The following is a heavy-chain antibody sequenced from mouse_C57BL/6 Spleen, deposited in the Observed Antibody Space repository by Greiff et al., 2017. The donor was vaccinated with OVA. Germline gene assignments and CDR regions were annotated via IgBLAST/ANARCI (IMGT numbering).Heavy chain of an antibody. Sequence: QVQLKQPGAELVMPGASVKLSCKASGYTFTSYWMHWVKQRPGQGLEWIGEIDPSDSYTNYNQKFKGKSTLTVDKSSSTAYMQLSSLTSEDSAVYYCARGYLSSYAMDYWGQGTSVTVSS. D-gene: IGHD2-3*01. CDR1: GYTFTSYW. CDR2: IDPSDSYT. J-gene: IGHJ4*01. V-gene: IGHV1-69*01. CDR3: ARGYLSSYAMDY.